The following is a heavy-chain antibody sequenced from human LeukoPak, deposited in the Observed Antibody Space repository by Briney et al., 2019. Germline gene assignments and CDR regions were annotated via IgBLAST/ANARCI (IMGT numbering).Heavy chain of an antibody. CDR2: IYPGDSDT. CDR1: GYSFTSYW. J-gene: IGHJ4*02. Sequence: GESLKISCKGSGYSFTSYWIGWVRQMPGKGLEWMGMIYPGDSDTIYSPSFQGQAAISVGKSISTAYLQWSSLKASDTAMYYCARRDGVSLDYWGQGTLVTVSS. V-gene: IGHV5-51*01. CDR3: ARRDGVSLDY. D-gene: IGHD2-21*01.